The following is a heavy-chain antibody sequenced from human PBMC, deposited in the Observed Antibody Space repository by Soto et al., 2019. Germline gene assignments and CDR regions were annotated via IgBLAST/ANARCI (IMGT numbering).Heavy chain of an antibody. CDR1: GFTFSSYA. Sequence: GGSLRLSCSASGFTFSSYAMHWVRQAPGKGLEYVSAISSNGGSTYYADSVKGRFTISRDNFKNTLYLQMSSLRAEDTAVYYCVKDRVSYCGGDCPSYFQHWGQGTLVTVSA. CDR2: ISSNGGST. CDR3: VKDRVSYCGGDCPSYFQH. D-gene: IGHD2-21*02. J-gene: IGHJ1*01. V-gene: IGHV3-64D*08.